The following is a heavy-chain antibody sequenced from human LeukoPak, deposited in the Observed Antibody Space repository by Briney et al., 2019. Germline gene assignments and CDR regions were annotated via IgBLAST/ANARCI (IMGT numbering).Heavy chain of an antibody. D-gene: IGHD6-13*01. J-gene: IGHJ5*02. CDR2: ISATGGST. CDR1: GFTFRSSA. Sequence: PGGSLRLSCAASGFTFRSSAMTWVRQAPGKGLEWVSTISATGGSTYYADSVKGRFTISRDNFENTLYLQMNSLRAEDTAVYYCAKVDSSSWYWFDPWGQGTLVTVSS. V-gene: IGHV3-23*01. CDR3: AKVDSSSWYWFDP.